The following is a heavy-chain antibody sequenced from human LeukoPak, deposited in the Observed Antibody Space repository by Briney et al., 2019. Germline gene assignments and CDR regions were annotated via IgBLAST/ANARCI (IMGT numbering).Heavy chain of an antibody. J-gene: IGHJ3*02. CDR1: GFTFSSYA. Sequence: GGSLRLSCAASGFTFSSYAMHWVRQAPGKGLEWVAVISYDGSNKYYADSVKGRFTISRDNSKNTLYLQMNSLRAEDTAVYYCARNREAFDIWGQGTMVTLSS. CDR2: ISYDGSNK. CDR3: ARNREAFDI. V-gene: IGHV3-30-3*01.